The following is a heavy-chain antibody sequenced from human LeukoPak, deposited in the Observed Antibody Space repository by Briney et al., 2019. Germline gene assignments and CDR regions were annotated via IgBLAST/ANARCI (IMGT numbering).Heavy chain of an antibody. Sequence: SETLSLTCAVYGGSFSGYYWSWIRQPPGKGLEWIGEINHSGSTNYNPSLKNRVTISVDTSKNQFSLKLSSVTAADTAVYYCAREVHDYVWGSQHDALDIWGQGTMVTVSS. CDR2: INHSGST. CDR3: AREVHDYVWGSQHDALDI. J-gene: IGHJ3*02. V-gene: IGHV4-34*01. CDR1: GGSFSGYY. D-gene: IGHD3-16*01.